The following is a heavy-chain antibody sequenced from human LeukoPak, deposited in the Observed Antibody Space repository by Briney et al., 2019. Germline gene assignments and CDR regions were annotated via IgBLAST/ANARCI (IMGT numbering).Heavy chain of an antibody. CDR1: GGSISSYY. CDR2: IYYSGST. Sequence: SETLSPTCTVSGGSISSYYWSWIRQPPGKGLEWIGYIYYSGSTNYNPSLKSRVTISVDTSKNQFSLKLSSVTAADTAVYYCARDRDRVGATINWFDPWGQGTLVTVSS. V-gene: IGHV4-59*12. D-gene: IGHD1-26*01. J-gene: IGHJ5*02. CDR3: ARDRDRVGATINWFDP.